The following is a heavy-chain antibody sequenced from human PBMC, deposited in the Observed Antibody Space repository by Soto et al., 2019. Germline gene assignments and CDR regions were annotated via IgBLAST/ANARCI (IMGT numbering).Heavy chain of an antibody. V-gene: IGHV2-70*01. J-gene: IGHJ6*02. CDR3: ERIRLRTTILGVSANYYGRDV. CDR2: IDWDDDT. D-gene: IGHD3-9*01. Sequence: SGPALVNPTQALTLTCTFSGVSVSTGGMCVSGIRQSPGKALEWLALIDWDDDTYYSTSLRTRLTISKDTSKNQVVLTMTNMDTVDTTRFYCERIRLRTTILGVSANYYGRDVWGQGTTVTASS. CDR1: GVSVSTGGMC.